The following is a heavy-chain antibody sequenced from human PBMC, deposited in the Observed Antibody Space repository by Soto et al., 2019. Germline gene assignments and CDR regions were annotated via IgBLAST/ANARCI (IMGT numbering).Heavy chain of an antibody. CDR2: ISYSGST. J-gene: IGHJ5*02. CDR3: ARGRTSYQLLYNSYVPGGNTWFDP. D-gene: IGHD2-2*02. Sequence: SETLSLTCTIFGGSVSSGGSYWSWIRQPPGKGLEWIGYISYSGSTNYNPSLKSRVTISIDTSKKQFSLNLTSVTAAETAVYYCARGRTSYQLLYNSYVPGGNTWFDPWGQGTLVTVS. V-gene: IGHV4-61*08. CDR1: GGSVSSGGSY.